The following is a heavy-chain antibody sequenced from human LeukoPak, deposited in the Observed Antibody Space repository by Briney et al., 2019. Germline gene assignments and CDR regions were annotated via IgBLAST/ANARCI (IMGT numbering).Heavy chain of an antibody. V-gene: IGHV3-23*01. J-gene: IGHJ4*02. Sequence: PGGSLILSCAASGITFSTFAMSWVRQAPGRGLECVSVISGAGDRTYYAETVRGRFTISRDNPKNTLYLQMNSLRAEDTAVYYCAKGHSAYGTGFDYWGQGTLVTVPS. CDR1: GITFSTFA. CDR3: AKGHSAYGTGFDY. CDR2: ISGAGDRT. D-gene: IGHD5-12*01.